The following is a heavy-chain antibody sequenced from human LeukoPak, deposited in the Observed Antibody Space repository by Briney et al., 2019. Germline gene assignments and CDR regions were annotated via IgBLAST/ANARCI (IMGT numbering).Heavy chain of an antibody. D-gene: IGHD1/OR15-1a*01. J-gene: IGHJ4*02. Sequence: SGGSLRLSCAASGFTFSSYWMSWVRQAPGKGLEWVVNIRQDGSVQNYVDSVKGRFTISRDNPKNSVYLQMGSLRAEDTAVYYCLVTTRSRGFDYWGQGTLVTASS. V-gene: IGHV3-7*01. CDR2: IRQDGSVQ. CDR1: GFTFSSYW. CDR3: LVTTRSRGFDY.